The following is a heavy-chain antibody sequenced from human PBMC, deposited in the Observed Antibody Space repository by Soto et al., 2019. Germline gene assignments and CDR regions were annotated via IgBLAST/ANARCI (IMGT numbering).Heavy chain of an antibody. CDR3: AKNSGWFAV. CDR2: IVGLITFS. Sequence: GSLRISCVASVSTFVNNDMRWVRQGPGRGLVWVSTIVGLITFSNYAHSVEDRSTISRDNSRKTAYLKMTSLSTADTAVYYFAKNSGWFAVWGQGTLVTVSS. CDR1: VSTFVNND. D-gene: IGHD6-19*01. V-gene: IGHV3-23*01. J-gene: IGHJ4*02.